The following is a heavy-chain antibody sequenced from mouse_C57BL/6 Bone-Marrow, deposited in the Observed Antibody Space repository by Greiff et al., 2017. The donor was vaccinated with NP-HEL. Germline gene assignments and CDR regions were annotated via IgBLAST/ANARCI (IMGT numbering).Heavy chain of an antibody. CDR1: GYTFTSYW. J-gene: IGHJ3*01. Sequence: QSCKASGYTFTSYWMHWVKQRPGRGLEWIGRIDPNSGGTKYNEKFKSKATLTVDKPSSTAYMQLSSLTSEDSAVYYCAGGVYYGNSWFAYWGQGTLVTVSS. D-gene: IGHD2-1*01. V-gene: IGHV1-72*01. CDR2: IDPNSGGT. CDR3: AGGVYYGNSWFAY.